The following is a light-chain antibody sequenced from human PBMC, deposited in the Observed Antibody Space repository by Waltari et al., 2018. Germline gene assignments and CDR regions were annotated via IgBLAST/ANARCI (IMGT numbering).Light chain of an antibody. CDR1: SGSVPLSYY. V-gene: IGLV8-61*01. J-gene: IGLJ2*01. Sequence: QTVVTQEPSLSVSPGGTVPLPCGLNSGSVPLSYYTRWYQQTPGQAPRSLMYNTNIRCSGVPDRFSGSILGNKAALTITGAQADDESDYYCVLYMGYGTVLFGGGTKLTVL. CDR2: NTN. CDR3: VLYMGYGTVL.